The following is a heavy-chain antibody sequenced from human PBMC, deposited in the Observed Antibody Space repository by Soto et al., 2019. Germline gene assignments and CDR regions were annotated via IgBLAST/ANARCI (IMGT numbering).Heavy chain of an antibody. D-gene: IGHD6-19*01. V-gene: IGHV1-2*04. CDR1: GYTFTGYY. Sequence: ASVKVSCKASGYTFTGYYMHWVRQAPGQGLEWMGWINPNSGGTNYAQKFQGWVTMTRDTSISTAYMELSRLRSDDTAVYYCARDKLKQWLVAEYPDYGMDAWGQGTTVTVSS. CDR2: INPNSGGT. J-gene: IGHJ6*02. CDR3: ARDKLKQWLVAEYPDYGMDA.